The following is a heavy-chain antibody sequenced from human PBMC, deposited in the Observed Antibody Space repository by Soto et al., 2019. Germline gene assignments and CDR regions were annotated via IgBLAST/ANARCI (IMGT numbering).Heavy chain of an antibody. CDR3: ARDSITIFGVVIRNDFDY. D-gene: IGHD3-3*01. Sequence: ASVKVSCKASGYTFTSYGISWVRQAPGQGLEWMGWISAYNGNTNYARKLQGRVTMTTDTSTSTAYMELRSLRSDDTAVYYCARDSITIFGVVIRNDFDYWGQGTLVTVSS. CDR1: GYTFTSYG. CDR2: ISAYNGNT. J-gene: IGHJ4*02. V-gene: IGHV1-18*01.